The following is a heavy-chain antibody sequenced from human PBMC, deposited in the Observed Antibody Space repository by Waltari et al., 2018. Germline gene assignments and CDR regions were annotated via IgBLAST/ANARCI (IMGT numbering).Heavy chain of an antibody. J-gene: IGHJ3*01. CDR2: LDPEDGQA. CDR1: GATFTETY. D-gene: IGHD3-10*01. V-gene: IGHV1-69-2*01. Sequence: EVQLLQSGAEVKKPGTPVKISCKVSGATFTETYNHWIQQAPGKGLQWMGLLDPEDGQAVYAEKFQGRVTMTADTSIHTAYMELTSLTSEDTAFYYCAAALGGGISASRPFHFWGQGTMITVSS. CDR3: AAALGGGISASRPFHF.